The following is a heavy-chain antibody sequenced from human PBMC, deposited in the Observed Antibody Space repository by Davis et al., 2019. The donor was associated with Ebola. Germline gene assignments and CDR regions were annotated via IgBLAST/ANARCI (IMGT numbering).Heavy chain of an antibody. CDR3: AKIDCSGGSCYAPDI. CDR1: GFTFSSYG. D-gene: IGHD2-15*01. J-gene: IGHJ3*02. Sequence: GGSLRLSCAASGFTFSSYGMHWVRQAPGKGLEWVAVISYDGSNKYYADSVKGRFTISRDNSKNTLYLQMNSLRAEDTAVYYCAKIDCSGGSCYAPDIWGQGTMVTVSS. V-gene: IGHV3-30*18. CDR2: ISYDGSNK.